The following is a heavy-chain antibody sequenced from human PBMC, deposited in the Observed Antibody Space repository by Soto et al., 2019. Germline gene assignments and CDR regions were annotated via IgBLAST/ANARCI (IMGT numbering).Heavy chain of an antibody. CDR2: ISGSGGST. D-gene: IGHD1-26*01. Sequence: EVQLLESGGGLVQPGGSLRLSCAASGFTFSSYAMSWVRQAPGKGLEWVSAISGSGGSTYYADSVKGRFTISRDNSKNTLDLQMNSLRAEDTAVYDCAKDPPIRWERLQGVYWGQGTLVTVSS. CDR3: AKDPPIRWERLQGVY. J-gene: IGHJ4*02. CDR1: GFTFSSYA. V-gene: IGHV3-23*01.